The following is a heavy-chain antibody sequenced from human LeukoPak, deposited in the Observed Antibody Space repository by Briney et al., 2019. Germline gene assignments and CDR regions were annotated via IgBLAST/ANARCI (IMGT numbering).Heavy chain of an antibody. V-gene: IGHV4-39*07. J-gene: IGHJ5*02. CDR3: ASDSSSWYGGWFDP. CDR1: GGSISSSSYY. D-gene: IGHD6-13*01. Sequence: SETLSLTCTVSGGSISSSSYYWGWIRQPPGKGLEWIGSIYYSGSTYYNPSLKSRVTISVDTSKNQFSLKLSSVTAADTAVYYCASDSSSWYGGWFDPWGQGTLVTVSS. CDR2: IYYSGST.